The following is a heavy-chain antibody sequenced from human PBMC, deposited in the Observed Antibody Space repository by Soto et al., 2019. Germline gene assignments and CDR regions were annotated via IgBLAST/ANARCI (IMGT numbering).Heavy chain of an antibody. CDR2: ISSSSSYI. D-gene: IGHD1-1*01. J-gene: IGHJ3*02. V-gene: IGHV3-21*01. CDR1: GFTFSSYS. Sequence: PVGSLRLSCAASGFTFSSYSMNWVRQAPGKGLEWVSSISSSSSYIYYADSVKGRFTISRDNAKNSLYLQMNSLRAEDTAVYYCARVVVTTSAFDIWGQGTMVTVSS. CDR3: ARVVVTTSAFDI.